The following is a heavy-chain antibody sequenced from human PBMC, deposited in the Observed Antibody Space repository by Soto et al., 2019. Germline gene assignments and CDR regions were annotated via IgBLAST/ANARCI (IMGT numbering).Heavy chain of an antibody. CDR3: ARLFPGIEVAGTTIYYYYYGMDV. CDR1: GGSISSSNW. CDR2: IYHSGST. V-gene: IGHV4-4*02. J-gene: IGHJ6*02. Sequence: SETLSLTCAVSGGSISSSNWWSWVRQPPGKGLEWIGEIYHSGSTNYNPSLKSRVTISVDKSKNQFSLKLSSVTAADTAVYYFARLFPGIEVAGTTIYYYYYGMDVWGQGTTVTVSS. D-gene: IGHD6-19*01.